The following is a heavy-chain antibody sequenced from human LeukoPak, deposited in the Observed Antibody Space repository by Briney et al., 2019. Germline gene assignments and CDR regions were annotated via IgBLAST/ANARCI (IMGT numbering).Heavy chain of an antibody. Sequence: SETVSLTCTVSGGSISSYYWSWIRQPPGKGLEWIGYIYYSGSTNYNPSLKSRVTISVDTSKNQFSLKLSSVTAADTAVYYCARDPGYYDSSGYYRDAFDIWGQGTMVTVSS. J-gene: IGHJ3*02. D-gene: IGHD3-22*01. CDR2: IYYSGST. V-gene: IGHV4-59*01. CDR1: GGSISSYY. CDR3: ARDPGYYDSSGYYRDAFDI.